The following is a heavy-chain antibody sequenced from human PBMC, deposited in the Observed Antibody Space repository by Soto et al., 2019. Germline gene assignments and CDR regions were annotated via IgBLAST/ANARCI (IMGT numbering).Heavy chain of an antibody. Sequence: QVQLVQSGADLKKPGASVKVSCKTSGYTFSGHFLQWVRQAPGAGPEWMGWINPNTGNTKYGQKFEGRVTMTRDMSSSTAYIELTRLTVDDTAVYFCARAGSYCSGGSCSFAYWGQGSLVTVSS. D-gene: IGHD2-15*01. J-gene: IGHJ4*02. CDR2: INPNTGNT. CDR3: ARAGSYCSGGSCSFAY. V-gene: IGHV1-2*02. CDR1: GYTFSGHF.